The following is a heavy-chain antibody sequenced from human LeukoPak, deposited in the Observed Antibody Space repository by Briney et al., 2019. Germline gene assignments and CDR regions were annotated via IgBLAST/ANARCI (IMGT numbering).Heavy chain of an antibody. Sequence: SGTLSLTCAVSGGSISSNNWWGWVRQPPGKGLEWIGEIYHSGSPNYNPSLKSRVTLSVDKSRNHFSLNLSSVTAADTAVYYCARVNINNWHSCDYWGQGTLVTVSS. V-gene: IGHV4-4*02. J-gene: IGHJ4*02. CDR3: ARVNINNWHSCDY. CDR2: IYHSGSP. D-gene: IGHD1-1*01. CDR1: GGSISSNNW.